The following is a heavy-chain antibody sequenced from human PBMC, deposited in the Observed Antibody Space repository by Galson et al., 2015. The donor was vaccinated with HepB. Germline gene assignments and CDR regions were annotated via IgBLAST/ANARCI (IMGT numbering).Heavy chain of an antibody. CDR3: ARGGGYSYGQGGFDY. D-gene: IGHD5-18*01. J-gene: IGHJ4*02. CDR2: ISYDGSNK. CDR1: GFTFSSYA. V-gene: IGHV3-30-3*01. Sequence: SLRLSCAASGFTFSSYAMHWVRQAPGKGPEWVAVISYDGSNKYYADSVKGRFTISRDNSKNTLYLQMNSLRAEDTAVYYCARGGGYSYGQGGFDYWGQGTLVTVSS.